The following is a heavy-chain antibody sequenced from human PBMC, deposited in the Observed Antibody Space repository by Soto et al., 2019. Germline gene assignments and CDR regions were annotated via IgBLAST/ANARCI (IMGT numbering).Heavy chain of an antibody. J-gene: IGHJ6*02. CDR1: GFTVSSNY. D-gene: IGHD2-15*01. Sequence: PGGSLRLSCAASGFTVSSNYMSWVRQAPGKGLEWVSVIYSGGSAYYADSVKGRFTISRDDSRNTLYLQMNSLETEDTAVYYCTKVVAYYHYDMDVWGQGTTVTVSS. CDR3: TKVVAYYHYDMDV. CDR2: IYSGGSA. V-gene: IGHV3-66*01.